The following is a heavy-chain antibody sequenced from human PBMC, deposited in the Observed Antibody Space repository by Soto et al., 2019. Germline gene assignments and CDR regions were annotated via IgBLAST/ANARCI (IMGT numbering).Heavy chain of an antibody. Sequence: GSLRLSYAASVFTFRSDAMSGVRQAPEKGLEWVSAISGSGGSTYYADSVKGRFTISRDNSKNTLYLQMNSLRAEDTAVYYCARDEGRLVSYYMDVWGKGTTVTVSS. CDR2: ISGSGGST. J-gene: IGHJ6*03. D-gene: IGHD6-25*01. CDR3: ARDEGRLVSYYMDV. CDR1: VFTFRSDA. V-gene: IGHV3-23*01.